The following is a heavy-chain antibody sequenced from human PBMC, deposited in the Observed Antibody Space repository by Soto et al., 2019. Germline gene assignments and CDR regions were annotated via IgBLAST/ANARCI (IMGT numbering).Heavy chain of an antibody. CDR1: GYTFTSHG. CDR2: ISTFHGSI. Sequence: QVQLVQSGGEVKKPGASVKVSCKAAGYTFTSHGISWVRQAPGQGLEWMGWISTFHGSINYAQKFQGRVTMTTDTSTSTAYMELRSLRSDDTALYYFARFYSSGWPRGYFDYWGQGTPVTVSS. CDR3: ARFYSSGWPRGYFDY. D-gene: IGHD6-19*01. V-gene: IGHV1-18*01. J-gene: IGHJ4*02.